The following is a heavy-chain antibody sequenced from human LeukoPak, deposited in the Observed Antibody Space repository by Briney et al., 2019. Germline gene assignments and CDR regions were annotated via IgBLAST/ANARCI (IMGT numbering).Heavy chain of an antibody. D-gene: IGHD4-23*01. CDR1: GFTFSSYS. Sequence: GGSLRLSCAASGFTFSSYSMNWVRQAPGKGLEWVSSISSSSSSYIYYADSVKGRFTISRDNAKNSLYLQMNSLRAEDTAVYYCARDRSGNFMFDYWGQGTLVTVSS. CDR3: ARDRSGNFMFDY. V-gene: IGHV3-21*01. CDR2: ISSSSSSYI. J-gene: IGHJ4*02.